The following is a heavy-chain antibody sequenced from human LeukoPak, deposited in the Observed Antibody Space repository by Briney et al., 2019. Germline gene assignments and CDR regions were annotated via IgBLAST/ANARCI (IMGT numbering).Heavy chain of an antibody. D-gene: IGHD6-13*01. CDR2: IYSGGST. CDR3: AKGPKQLVFVRGYYFDY. Sequence: SGGSLRLSCAASGFTVSSNYMSWVRQAPGKGLEWVSIIYSGGSTFYADSVKGRFTISRDNSKNTLYLQMNSLRAEETAEYYCAKGPKQLVFVRGYYFDYWGQGTLVTVSS. V-gene: IGHV3-53*05. CDR1: GFTVSSNY. J-gene: IGHJ4*02.